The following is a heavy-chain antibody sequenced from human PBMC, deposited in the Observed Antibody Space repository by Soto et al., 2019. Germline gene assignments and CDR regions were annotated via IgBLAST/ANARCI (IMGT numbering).Heavy chain of an antibody. V-gene: IGHV3-73*02. CDR2: IRSKANSYAT. CDR3: TSHDYGGDYYFDY. D-gene: IGHD2-21*02. CDR1: GFSFSGSA. J-gene: IGHJ4*02. Sequence: EVQLVESGGGLVQPGGSLKLSCAASGFSFSGSAMYWVRQASGKGLEWVGRIRSKANSYATTYAASVKGRFTISRDYSKNMAYLQMNSLMTEETGVYYCTSHDYGGDYYFDYWGQGTLVTVS.